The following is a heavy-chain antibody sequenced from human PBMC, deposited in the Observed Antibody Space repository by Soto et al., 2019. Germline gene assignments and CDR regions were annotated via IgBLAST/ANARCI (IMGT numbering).Heavy chain of an antibody. V-gene: IGHV1-2*02. J-gene: IGHJ4*02. CDR3: ARGEEFDY. Sequence: ASVKVSCKASGYTFTDYYIHWVRQAPGQGLEWMGWINPNSGGTDYAQKFQGRVSMTRDTSISTAYMELSRLRSDDTAMFYCARGEEFDYWGQGTLVTVSS. CDR2: INPNSGGT. CDR1: GYTFTDYY. D-gene: IGHD1-26*01.